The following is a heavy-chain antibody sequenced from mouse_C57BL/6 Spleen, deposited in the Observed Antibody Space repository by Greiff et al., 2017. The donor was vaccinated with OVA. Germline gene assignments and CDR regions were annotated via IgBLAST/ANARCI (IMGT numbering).Heavy chain of an antibody. D-gene: IGHD1-1*01. V-gene: IGHV1-85*01. CDR3: ARGTYYYGFDY. Sequence: QVQLKESGPELVKPGASVKLSCKASGYTFTSYDINWVKQRPGQGLEWIGWIYPRDGSTKYNEKFKGKATLTVDTSSSTAYMELHSLTSEDSAVYFCARGTYYYGFDYWGQGTTLTVSS. J-gene: IGHJ2*01. CDR1: GYTFTSYD. CDR2: IYPRDGST.